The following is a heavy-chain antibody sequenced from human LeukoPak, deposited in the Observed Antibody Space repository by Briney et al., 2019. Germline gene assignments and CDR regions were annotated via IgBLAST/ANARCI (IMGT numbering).Heavy chain of an antibody. CDR1: GGSISSYY. Sequence: PSETLSLTCTVSGGSISSYYWSWIRQPPGKGLEWIGHIYYSGSTNYNPSLKSRVTMLVDTSKKQFSLKLSSVTAADTAVYYCARERINDGAFDIWGQGTMVTVSS. CDR3: ARERINDGAFDI. D-gene: IGHD2/OR15-2a*01. CDR2: IYYSGST. J-gene: IGHJ3*02. V-gene: IGHV4-59*01.